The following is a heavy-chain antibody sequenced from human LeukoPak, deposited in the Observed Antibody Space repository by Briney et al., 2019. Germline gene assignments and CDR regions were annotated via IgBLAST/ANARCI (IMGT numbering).Heavy chain of an antibody. V-gene: IGHV3-21*01. CDR1: GFTFSGYT. CDR3: ARVWQLGV. D-gene: IGHD3-10*01. Sequence: GGSLRLSCAASGFTFSGYTMNWVRQAPGKGLEWVSSISSSSGYIYYAASVKGRFTISRDNAHNSLYLQMNSLRDDDTAVYYCARVWQLGVWGQGTAVTVSS. J-gene: IGHJ6*02. CDR2: ISSSSGYI.